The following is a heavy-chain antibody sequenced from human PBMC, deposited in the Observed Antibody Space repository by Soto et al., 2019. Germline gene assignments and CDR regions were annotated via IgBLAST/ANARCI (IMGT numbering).Heavy chain of an antibody. CDR3: ARPAPYCSGGSCSLFDY. Sequence: GGSLRLSCAASGFTFSSYWMSWVRQAPGKGLEWVANIKQDGSEKYYVDSVKGRFTISRDNAKNSLYLQMNSLRAEDTAVYYCARPAPYCSGGSCSLFDYWGQGTLVTVSS. J-gene: IGHJ4*02. CDR2: IKQDGSEK. D-gene: IGHD2-15*01. V-gene: IGHV3-7*01. CDR1: GFTFSSYW.